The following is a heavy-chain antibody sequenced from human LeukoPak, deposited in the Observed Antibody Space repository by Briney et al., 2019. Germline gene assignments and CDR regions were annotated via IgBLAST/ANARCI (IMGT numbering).Heavy chain of an antibody. CDR3: ARQVHSSGWYRTDY. CDR1: GGSINSSSYY. D-gene: IGHD6-19*01. J-gene: IGHJ4*02. Sequence: SETLSLTCSVSGGSINSSSYYCGWIRQPPGKGLEWIGSISYSGNTNYNPSLKSRVTISVDTSKNQFSLKLNSVTAADTTMYYCARQVHSSGWYRTDYWGQGTLVTVSS. CDR2: ISYSGNT. V-gene: IGHV4-39*01.